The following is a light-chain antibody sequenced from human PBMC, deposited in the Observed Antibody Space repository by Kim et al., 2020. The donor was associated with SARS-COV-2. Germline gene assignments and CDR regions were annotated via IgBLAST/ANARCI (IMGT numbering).Light chain of an antibody. J-gene: IGKJ4*01. V-gene: IGKV1-5*03. CDR2: KAS. Sequence: ASVGDRVTITCRASQSSSSWLAWYQQKPGKAPKLLIYKASSLESGVPSRFSGSGSGTEFTLTISSLQPDDFATYYCQQYNSSPLTFGGGTKVDIK. CDR1: QSSSSW. CDR3: QQYNSSPLT.